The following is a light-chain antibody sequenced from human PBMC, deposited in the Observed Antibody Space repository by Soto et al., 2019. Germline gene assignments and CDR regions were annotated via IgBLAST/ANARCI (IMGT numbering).Light chain of an antibody. J-gene: IGKJ5*01. CDR1: QGISSW. V-gene: IGKV1-12*01. Sequence: DIQMTQSPSSVSASVVDRVTITCRASQGISSWLAWYQQKPGKAPNLLIYYASTRATDVPARFIGGGSETAFIPLISSIQPEDFSVYFCQQYNICPLWTFGQGTRLEIK. CDR3: QQYNICPLWT. CDR2: YAS.